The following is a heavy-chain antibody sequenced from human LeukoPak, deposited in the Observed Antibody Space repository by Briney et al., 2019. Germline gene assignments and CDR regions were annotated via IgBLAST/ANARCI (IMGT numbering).Heavy chain of an antibody. CDR2: ISTSSSYI. D-gene: IGHD3-10*01. Sequence: GGSLRLSCAASGFTFNRYNMNWVRRAPGKGLEWVSSISTSSSYIYYADSVRGRFTISRDNANNSLYLQMNSLTAEDTAVYYCVRASHPGGWFDPWGQGTVVTVSS. V-gene: IGHV3-21*01. J-gene: IGHJ5*02. CDR1: GFTFNRYN. CDR3: VRASHPGGWFDP.